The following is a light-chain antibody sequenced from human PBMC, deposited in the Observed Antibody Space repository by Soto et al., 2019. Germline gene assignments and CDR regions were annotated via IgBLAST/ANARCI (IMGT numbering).Light chain of an antibody. CDR2: DAS. Sequence: DIQMTQSPSTLSASVGDTVTVTCRASQSVSGWLAWYQQKPGEAPKLLIYDASALPRGVPSRFSGSGSGTKLTLTIASMQPDAFATYYCKQYETFSGTFGPGTKVDIK. CDR1: QSVSGW. CDR3: KQYETFSGT. J-gene: IGKJ1*01. V-gene: IGKV1-5*01.